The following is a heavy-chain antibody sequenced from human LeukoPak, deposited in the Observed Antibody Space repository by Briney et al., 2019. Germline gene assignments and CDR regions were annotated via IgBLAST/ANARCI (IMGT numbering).Heavy chain of an antibody. D-gene: IGHD4-17*01. CDR1: GYTFTSYY. V-gene: IGHV1-46*01. J-gene: IGHJ4*02. CDR2: INPSSGST. CDR3: ARIDYGEERGVDY. Sequence: GASVEVSCKASGYTFTSYYMHWVRQAPGQGLEWMGIINPSSGSTSYAQKFQGRVTMTRDTSTSTVYMELSSLRSEDTAVYYCARIDYGEERGVDYWGQGTLVTVSS.